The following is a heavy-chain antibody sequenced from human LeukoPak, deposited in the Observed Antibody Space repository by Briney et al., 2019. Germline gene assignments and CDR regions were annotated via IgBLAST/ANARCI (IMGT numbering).Heavy chain of an antibody. D-gene: IGHD3-10*01. CDR3: AREGLAMVRGVLPKEAWGWFDP. Sequence: PSETLSLTCTVSGGSISSYYWSWIRQPPGKGLEWIGYIYYSGSTNYNPSLKSRVTISVDTPKNQFSLKLSSVTAADTAVYYCAREGLAMVRGVLPKEAWGWFDPWGQGTLVTVSS. CDR1: GGSISSYY. V-gene: IGHV4-59*12. J-gene: IGHJ5*02. CDR2: IYYSGST.